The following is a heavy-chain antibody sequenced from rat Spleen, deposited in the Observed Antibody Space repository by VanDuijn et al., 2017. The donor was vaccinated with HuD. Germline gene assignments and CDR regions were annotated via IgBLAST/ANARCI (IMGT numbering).Heavy chain of an antibody. D-gene: IGHD1-10*01. Sequence: EVQMVESSGGLVQPGRSLKLSCAASGFTFSDYGMAWVRQAPTKGLEWVASISSGGGGTYYPDSVKGRFTISRDNAKSTLYLQMDSLRSEDTGSYYCARHGLYNNYGWFAYWGQGTLVTVSS. V-gene: IGHV5-29*01. CDR2: ISSGGGGT. J-gene: IGHJ3*01. CDR3: ARHGLYNNYGWFAY. CDR1: GFTFSDYG.